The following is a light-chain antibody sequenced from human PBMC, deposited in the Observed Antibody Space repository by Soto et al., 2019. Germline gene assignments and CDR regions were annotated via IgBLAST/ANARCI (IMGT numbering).Light chain of an antibody. V-gene: IGKV3-20*01. CDR2: GAS. Sequence: EIVLTQSPGTLSLSPGERATLSCRASQSVSSSYLAWYQQKPGQAPRLLIYGASSRATGIPDRCIGSGSGTDFTLTISRLEPEDFAVYYWQQYGSSPWTFGQGTKVEIK. J-gene: IGKJ1*01. CDR1: QSVSSSY. CDR3: QQYGSSPWT.